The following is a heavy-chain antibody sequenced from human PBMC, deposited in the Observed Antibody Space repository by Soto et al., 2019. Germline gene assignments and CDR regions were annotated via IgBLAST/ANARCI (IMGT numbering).Heavy chain of an antibody. CDR3: ARLGQVVGAQRANYYYGMDV. Sequence: PGESLKISCKGSGYSFTSYWIGWVRQMPGKGLEWMGIIYPGDSDTRYSPSFQGQVTISADKSISTAYLQWSSLKASDTAMYYCARLGQVVGAQRANYYYGMDVWGQGTTVTVSS. CDR1: GYSFTSYW. CDR2: IYPGDSDT. V-gene: IGHV5-51*01. J-gene: IGHJ6*02. D-gene: IGHD1-26*01.